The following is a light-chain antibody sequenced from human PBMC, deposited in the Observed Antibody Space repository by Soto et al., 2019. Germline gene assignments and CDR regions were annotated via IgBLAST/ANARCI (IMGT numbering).Light chain of an antibody. Sequence: DIQLTQSPSFLSASVGDRVTITCRASQGLSSDLAWYQQKPGKAPKLLIYAASTLQSGVPSRFSGSGSGTEFTLTISSLQPEDFATYYCQQLNSYPIPFGQGTRRAIK. CDR2: AAS. J-gene: IGKJ5*01. CDR3: QQLNSYPIP. CDR1: QGLSSD. V-gene: IGKV1-9*01.